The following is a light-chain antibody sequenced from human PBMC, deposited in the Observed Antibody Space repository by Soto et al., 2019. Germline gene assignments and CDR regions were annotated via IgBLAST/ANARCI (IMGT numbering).Light chain of an antibody. CDR2: EGV. CDR1: SSDVATFDL. CDR3: SSYAGGSTYV. J-gene: IGLJ1*01. V-gene: IGLV2-23*01. Sequence: QSALTQPASVSASPGQSITISCTATSSDVATFDLVSWYQQHPGKAPKRIIYEGVKRPSGVSNRFSGSKSGNTASLTISGLQAEDEADYYYSSYAGGSTYVFGTGTKLTVL.